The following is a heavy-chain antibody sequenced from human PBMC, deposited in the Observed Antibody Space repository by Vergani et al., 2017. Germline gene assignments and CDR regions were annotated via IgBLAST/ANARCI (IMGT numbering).Heavy chain of an antibody. D-gene: IGHD2-8*01. Sequence: QVQLQQWGGGLLKPSETLSLTCVVNVGSFSSYLWTWIRQSPGEGLEWVGDIDHTGRPDYNPSLKSRLTMSVDKSRNQFSLTLKSVTATDTAMYFCARVKTETNGHLYYYYYMDVWGQGTAVTVS. CDR1: VGSFSSYL. CDR2: IDHTGRP. CDR3: ARVKTETNGHLYYYYYMDV. V-gene: IGHV4-34*01. J-gene: IGHJ6*03.